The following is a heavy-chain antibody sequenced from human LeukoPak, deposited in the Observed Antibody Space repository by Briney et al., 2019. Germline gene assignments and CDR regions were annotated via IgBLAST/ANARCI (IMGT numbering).Heavy chain of an antibody. CDR3: ARPAGRYSSGWYRPGGWFDP. Sequence: SETLSLTCAVYGGSFSGYYWSWIRQPPGKGLEWIGEINHSGSTNYNPSLKSRVTISVDTSKNQFSLKLSSVTAADTAVYYCARPAGRYSSGWYRPGGWFDPWGQGTLVTVSS. D-gene: IGHD6-19*01. CDR1: GGSFSGYY. CDR2: INHSGST. V-gene: IGHV4-34*01. J-gene: IGHJ5*02.